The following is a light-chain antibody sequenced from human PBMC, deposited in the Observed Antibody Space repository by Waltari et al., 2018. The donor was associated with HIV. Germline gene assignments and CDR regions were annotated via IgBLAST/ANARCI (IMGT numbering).Light chain of an antibody. CDR2: TTT. Sequence: QTVVTQEPSISVSPGGTVTLKCGLSSGSVSTNHYASWYQQTPGQPPRTLLYTTTTRSSGVPDRFSGSYIVREAALTITGAQADDEGLYYCMLYMGGGISLFGGGTKLSVL. J-gene: IGLJ3*02. CDR1: SGSVSTNHY. V-gene: IGLV8-61*01. CDR3: MLYMGGGISL.